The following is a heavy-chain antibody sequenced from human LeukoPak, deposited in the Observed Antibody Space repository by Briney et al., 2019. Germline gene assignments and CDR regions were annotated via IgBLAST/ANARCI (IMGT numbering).Heavy chain of an antibody. V-gene: IGHV1-2*02. CDR1: GYTFTGYY. CDR2: INPNSGGT. CDR3: ARDPNYYGSGSYYYYYYMDV. Sequence: ASVKVSCKASGYTFTGYYMHWVRQAPGQGLEWMGWINPNSGGTNYAQKFQGRVTMTRDTSISTAYMELSRLRSDDTAVYYCARDPNYYGSGSYYYYYYMDVWGKGTTVTISS. J-gene: IGHJ6*03. D-gene: IGHD3-10*01.